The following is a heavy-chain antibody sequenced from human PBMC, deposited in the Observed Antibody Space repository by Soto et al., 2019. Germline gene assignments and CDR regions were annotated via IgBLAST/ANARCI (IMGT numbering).Heavy chain of an antibody. CDR2: IDPIDSYT. D-gene: IGHD3-16*01. J-gene: IGHJ6*02. CDR1: GYGFTSYW. Sequence: GESLKISGKGSGYGFTSYWIGWVRQMPGKGLEWMGRIDPIDSYTNYSPSFQGHVTISADKSISTAYLQWSSLKASDTAMYYCARRAHMSRRGETFSYYYYGMDVWGQGTTVTVSS. V-gene: IGHV5-10-1*01. CDR3: ARRAHMSRRGETFSYYYYGMDV.